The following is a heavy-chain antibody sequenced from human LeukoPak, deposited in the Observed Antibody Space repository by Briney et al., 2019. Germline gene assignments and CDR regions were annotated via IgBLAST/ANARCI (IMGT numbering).Heavy chain of an antibody. J-gene: IGHJ4*02. CDR1: GYTFTGYY. Sequence: HRASVKVSCKASGYTFTGYYMHWVRQAPGQGLEWVGRLNPNNGGTNYAQKFQGRVTMTSDTSVKTAYMELSRLRSDDTAVYYCARAYYYDSSGYSTSYYFDYWGQGTLVTVSS. D-gene: IGHD3-22*01. CDR2: LNPNNGGT. CDR3: ARAYYYDSSGYSTSYYFDY. V-gene: IGHV1-2*06.